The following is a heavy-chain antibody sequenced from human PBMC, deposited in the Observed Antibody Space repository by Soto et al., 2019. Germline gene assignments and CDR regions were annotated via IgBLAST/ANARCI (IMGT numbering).Heavy chain of an antibody. D-gene: IGHD6-6*01. CDR3: ARTAARWSVYFDY. J-gene: IGHJ4*02. CDR1: GGSFSGYY. V-gene: IGHV4-34*01. Sequence: SETLSLTFAVYGGSFSGYYWSWIRQPPGKGLEWIGGINHSGSTNYNPPLKSRVTISVDTSKNQFSLKLSSVTAADTAVYYCARTAARWSVYFDYWGQGTLVTVSS. CDR2: INHSGST.